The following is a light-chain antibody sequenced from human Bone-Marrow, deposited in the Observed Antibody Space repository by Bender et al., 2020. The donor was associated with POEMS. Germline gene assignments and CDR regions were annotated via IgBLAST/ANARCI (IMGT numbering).Light chain of an antibody. V-gene: IGLV2-14*01. J-gene: IGLJ2*01. Sequence: QSALTQPPSASGSPGQSITISCTETNSDVGGFDFVSWYQQHPGKAPKLVIYEVSNRPSGVSTRFSGSKSGNTASLTISGLQAEDEADYYCSSYTSTSTLIFGGGTKVTVL. CDR2: EVS. CDR1: NSDVGGFDF. CDR3: SSYTSTSTLI.